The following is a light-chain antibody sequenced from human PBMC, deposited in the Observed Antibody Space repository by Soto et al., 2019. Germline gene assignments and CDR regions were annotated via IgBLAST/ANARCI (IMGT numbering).Light chain of an antibody. Sequence: QSVLTQPPSVSGAPGQRVTISCTGSSSNIGAGYDVHWYQQLPGTAPKLLIYRNSNRPSGVPDRFSGSKSGTSASLAITGLQAEDEADYYCQSYDNSLSGDVFGTGTKVTVL. CDR1: SSNIGAGYD. J-gene: IGLJ1*01. V-gene: IGLV1-40*01. CDR3: QSYDNSLSGDV. CDR2: RNS.